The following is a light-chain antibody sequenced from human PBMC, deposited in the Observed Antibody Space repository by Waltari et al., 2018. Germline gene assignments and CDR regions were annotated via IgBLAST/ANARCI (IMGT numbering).Light chain of an antibody. J-gene: IGKJ3*01. Sequence: DIVMTQSPDSLAVSLDERATINCKSSQSLFYSSNSKNYLAWYQQKPGQSPKLLIYWASTRESGVPDRFSGSGSGTDFTLTISTLQAEDVAVYYCHQYYSLFTFGPGTKVDIK. V-gene: IGKV4-1*01. CDR3: HQYYSLFT. CDR2: WAS. CDR1: QSLFYSSNSKNY.